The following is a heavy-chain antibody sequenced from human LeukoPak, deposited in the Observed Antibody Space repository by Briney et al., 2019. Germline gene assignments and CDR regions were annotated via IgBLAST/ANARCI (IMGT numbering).Heavy chain of an antibody. CDR3: VRGTLRYTDT. J-gene: IGHJ5*02. CDR2: ISQDGSEK. Sequence: GGSLRLSCAASGFTVSSNHMSWVRQAPGKGLEWVASISQDGSEKNYVASVKGRFTISRDHARNSLYLQMNSLRAEDTAVYYCVRGTLRYTDTWRQGTLVTVSS. CDR1: GFTVSSNH. V-gene: IGHV3-7*04. D-gene: IGHD3-9*01.